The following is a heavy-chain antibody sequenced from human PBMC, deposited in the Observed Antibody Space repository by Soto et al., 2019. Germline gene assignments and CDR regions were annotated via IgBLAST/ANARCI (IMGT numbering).Heavy chain of an antibody. Sequence: ASVKVSCKASGYTFTSYGISWVLQAPGQGLEWMGWISAYNGNTNYAQKLQGRVTMTTDTSTSTAYMELRSLRSDDTAVYYCARLSAPCSSTSCYPFGYFDYWGQGTLVTVSS. V-gene: IGHV1-18*01. D-gene: IGHD2-2*01. CDR2: ISAYNGNT. J-gene: IGHJ4*02. CDR3: ARLSAPCSSTSCYPFGYFDY. CDR1: GYTFTSYG.